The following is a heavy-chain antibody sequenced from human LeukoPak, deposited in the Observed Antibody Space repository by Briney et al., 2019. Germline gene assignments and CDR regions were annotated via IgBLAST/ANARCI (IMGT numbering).Heavy chain of an antibody. CDR3: AKGTYDSRGHFDY. CDR1: GFTFSSYA. CDR2: ISGSGSNT. Sequence: GGSLRLSCAASGFTFSSYAMTWVRQAPGKGLEWVSGISGSGSNTYYADSVKGRFTISRDNSKNTLYLQMNSLRAEDTAAYYCAKGTYDSRGHFDYWGQGALVSVSS. V-gene: IGHV3-23*01. J-gene: IGHJ4*02. D-gene: IGHD3-22*01.